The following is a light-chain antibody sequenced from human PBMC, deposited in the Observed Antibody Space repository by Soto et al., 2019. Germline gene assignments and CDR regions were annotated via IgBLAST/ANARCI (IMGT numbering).Light chain of an antibody. Sequence: QSVLTQPASVSESPGQSITISCTGTSADVGSYDLVSWYQHLPGKVPKLMIYEGTKRPSGVSKRFSGSKSANTASLTISGLQAEDEADYYCCSYAGRSTYVFGPGTKLTVL. CDR3: CSYAGRSTYV. CDR1: SADVGSYDL. CDR2: EGT. V-gene: IGLV2-23*01. J-gene: IGLJ1*01.